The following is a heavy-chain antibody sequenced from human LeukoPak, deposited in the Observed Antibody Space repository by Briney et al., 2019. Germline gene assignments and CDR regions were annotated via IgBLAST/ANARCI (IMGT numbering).Heavy chain of an antibody. Sequence: QSGGSLRLSCAASGFTFSRSAMHWVRQAPGKGLEWMAVISYDGSNKYYADSVKGRFTISRDNAKNSLYLQMNSLRVEDTAVYYCGRVRMDSSSSFDYWGQGTLVTVSS. CDR1: GFTFSRSA. CDR3: GRVRMDSSSSFDY. V-gene: IGHV3-30-3*01. D-gene: IGHD6-6*01. CDR2: ISYDGSNK. J-gene: IGHJ4*02.